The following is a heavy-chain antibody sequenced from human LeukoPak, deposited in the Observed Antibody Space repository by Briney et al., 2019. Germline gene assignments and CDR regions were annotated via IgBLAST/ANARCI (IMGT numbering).Heavy chain of an antibody. Sequence: ASVKVSCKASGGTFSSYAISWVRQAPGQGLEWMGGIIPIFGTANYAQKFQGRVTITADESTSTAYMGLSSLRSEDTAVYYCARDGYYDSSGYPFDPWGQGTLVTVSS. CDR1: GGTFSSYA. D-gene: IGHD3-22*01. J-gene: IGHJ5*02. V-gene: IGHV1-69*13. CDR2: IIPIFGTA. CDR3: ARDGYYDSSGYPFDP.